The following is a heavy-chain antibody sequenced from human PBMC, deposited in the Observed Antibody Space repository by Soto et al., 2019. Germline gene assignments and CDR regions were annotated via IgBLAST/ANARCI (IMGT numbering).Heavy chain of an antibody. CDR1: GFSLSTSGVG. J-gene: IGHJ4*02. Sequence: SGPTLVNPTQTLTLTCTFSGFSLSTSGVGVGWIRQPPGKALEWLALIYWDDDKRYSPSLKSRLTITKDTSKNQVVLTMTNMDPVDTATYYCAHVRLYDILTGYYALFDYWGQGTLVT. V-gene: IGHV2-5*02. D-gene: IGHD3-9*01. CDR3: AHVRLYDILTGYYALFDY. CDR2: IYWDDDK.